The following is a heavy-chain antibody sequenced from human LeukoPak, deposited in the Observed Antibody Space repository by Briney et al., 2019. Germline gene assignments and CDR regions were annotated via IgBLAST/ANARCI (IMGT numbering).Heavy chain of an antibody. CDR3: ARAETANWDGVGDAFDI. D-gene: IGHD1-1*01. J-gene: IGHJ3*02. Sequence: GGSLRLSCAASGFTFSSYDMHWVRQATGKGLEWVSAIGTAGDTYYPGSVKGRFTISRENAKNSLYLQMNSLRAGDTAVYYCARAETANWDGVGDAFDIWGQGTMVTVSS. CDR1: GFTFSSYD. V-gene: IGHV3-13*01. CDR2: IGTAGDT.